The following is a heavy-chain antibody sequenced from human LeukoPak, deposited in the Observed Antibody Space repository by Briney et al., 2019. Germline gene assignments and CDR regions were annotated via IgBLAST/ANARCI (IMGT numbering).Heavy chain of an antibody. V-gene: IGHV4-59*08. J-gene: IGHJ4*02. D-gene: IGHD6-19*01. CDR1: GGSISPYH. CDR2: IYYSGST. CDR3: ARAVSGRFDY. Sequence: SETLSLTCTVSGGSISPYHWGWIRQPRGKGLEWTGYIYYSGSTNYNPSLKSRVTISVDTSKNQFSLKLSSVTAADTAIYYCARAVSGRFDYWGQGTLVTVSS.